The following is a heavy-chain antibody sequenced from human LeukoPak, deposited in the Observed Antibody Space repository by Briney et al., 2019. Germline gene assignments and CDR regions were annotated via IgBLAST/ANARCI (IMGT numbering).Heavy chain of an antibody. CDR3: ARGGGLDV. Sequence: GGSLRLSCAASGFTFSSYWMNWARQAPGKGLEWVASINHNGNVNYYVDSVKGRFTISRDNAKNSLYLQMSNLRAEDTAVYFCARGGGLDVCGQGATVTVSS. CDR2: INHNGNVN. CDR1: GFTFSSYW. J-gene: IGHJ6*02. D-gene: IGHD3-16*01. V-gene: IGHV3-7*03.